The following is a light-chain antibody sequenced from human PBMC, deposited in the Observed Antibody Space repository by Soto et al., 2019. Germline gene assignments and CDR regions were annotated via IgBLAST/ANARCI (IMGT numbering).Light chain of an antibody. CDR2: DVS. V-gene: IGKV3-20*01. J-gene: IGKJ2*01. Sequence: EIVLTQSPGTLSLSPGEGATLSCRASQSVSSSLLAWFQQKPGQAPRLLIHDVSSRAAGIPDRFSGSGSGTDFTLRISRLEPADFAVYYCHQYGSSPLTFGQGTKLEIK. CDR1: QSVSSSL. CDR3: HQYGSSPLT.